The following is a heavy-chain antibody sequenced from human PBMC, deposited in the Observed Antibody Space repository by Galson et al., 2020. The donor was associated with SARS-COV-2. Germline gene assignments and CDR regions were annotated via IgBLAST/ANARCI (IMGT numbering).Heavy chain of an antibody. CDR3: ARDQAYYDFWSGYAGPNYYYYYYMDV. CDR1: GFTLSSYA. Sequence: GGSLRLSCAASGFTLSSYAMHWVRQAPGKGLEWVAVISYDGSNKYYADSVQGRFTISRDNSKNTLYLQMNSLRAEDTAVYYCARDQAYYDFWSGYAGPNYYYYYYMDVWGKGTTVTVSS. D-gene: IGHD3-3*01. CDR2: ISYDGSNK. J-gene: IGHJ6*03. V-gene: IGHV3-30*04.